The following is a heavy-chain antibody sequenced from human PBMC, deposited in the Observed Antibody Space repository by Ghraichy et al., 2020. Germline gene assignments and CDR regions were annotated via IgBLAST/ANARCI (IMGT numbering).Heavy chain of an antibody. CDR3: ARVNYGMDV. V-gene: IGHV3-7*01. CDR1: GFTFSGYW. CDR2: IKKDGSDK. Sequence: GGSLRLSCAASGFTFSGYWMTWVRQAPGKGLEWVANIKKDGSDKYYVDSVKGRFIISRDNANAKKSLYLEMNSLRAEDTAVYYCARVNYGMDVWGQGTTVTVSS. J-gene: IGHJ6*02.